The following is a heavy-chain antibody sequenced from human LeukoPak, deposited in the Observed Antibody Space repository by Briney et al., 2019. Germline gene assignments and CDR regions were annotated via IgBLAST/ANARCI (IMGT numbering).Heavy chain of an antibody. Sequence: GASVKVSCKASGYTFTSYGISWVRQAPGQGLEWMGWISAYNGNTNYAQKLQGRVTMTTDTSTSTAYMELSSLRSEDTAVYYCALDCSGGSCPPLNWGQGTLVTVSS. CDR3: ALDCSGGSCPPLN. J-gene: IGHJ4*02. D-gene: IGHD2-15*01. V-gene: IGHV1-18*01. CDR1: GYTFTSYG. CDR2: ISAYNGNT.